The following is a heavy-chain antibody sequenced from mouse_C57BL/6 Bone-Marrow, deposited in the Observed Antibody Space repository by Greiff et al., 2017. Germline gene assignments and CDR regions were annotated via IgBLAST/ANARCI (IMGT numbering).Heavy chain of an antibody. J-gene: IGHJ3*01. CDR2: IYPSDSET. CDR3: ARPARYYYGSSSFAY. D-gene: IGHD1-1*01. CDR1: GYTFTSYW. V-gene: IGHV1-61*01. Sequence: VQLQQPGAELVRPGSSVKLSCKASGYTFTSYWMDWVKQRPGQGLEWIGNIYPSDSETHYNQKFKDKATLTVDKSSSTAYMQLSSLTSEDSAVYYCARPARYYYGSSSFAYWGQGTLVTVSA.